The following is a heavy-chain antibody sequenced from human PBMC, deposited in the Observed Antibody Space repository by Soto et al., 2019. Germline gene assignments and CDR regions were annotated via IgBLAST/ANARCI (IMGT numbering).Heavy chain of an antibody. D-gene: IGHD3-3*01. Sequence: TSETLSLTCTVSGGSISSGGYYWSWIRQHPGKGLEWIGYIYYSGSTYYNPSLKSRVTISVDTSKNQFSLKLSSVTAADTAVYYCARDLRSDAFDIWGQGTMVTVSS. CDR2: IYYSGST. V-gene: IGHV4-31*03. CDR3: ARDLRSDAFDI. J-gene: IGHJ3*02. CDR1: GGSISSGGYY.